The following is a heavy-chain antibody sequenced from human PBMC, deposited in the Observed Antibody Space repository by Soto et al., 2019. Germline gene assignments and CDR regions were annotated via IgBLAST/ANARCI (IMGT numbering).Heavy chain of an antibody. J-gene: IGHJ3*02. CDR1: GYSFTSYW. Sequence: GESLKISCKGSGYSFTSYWIGWVRQMPGKGLEWMGIIYPGDSDTRYSPSFQGQVTISADKSISTAYLQWSSLKASDTAMYYCARTALNDFWSGYRAFDIWGQGKMVTVSS. V-gene: IGHV5-51*01. D-gene: IGHD3-3*01. CDR2: IYPGDSDT. CDR3: ARTALNDFWSGYRAFDI.